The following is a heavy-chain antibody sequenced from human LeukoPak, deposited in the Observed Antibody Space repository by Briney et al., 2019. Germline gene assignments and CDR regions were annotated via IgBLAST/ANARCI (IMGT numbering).Heavy chain of an antibody. Sequence: GGSLRLSCAASGFTFSSYSMSWVRQAPGKGLEWVSAISGSGGSTYYADSVKGRFTISRDNSKNTLYLQMNSLRAEDTAVYYCAKDLSRFIAAAGCDAFDIWGQGTMVTVSS. CDR2: ISGSGGST. J-gene: IGHJ3*02. D-gene: IGHD6-13*01. CDR3: AKDLSRFIAAAGCDAFDI. V-gene: IGHV3-23*01. CDR1: GFTFSSYS.